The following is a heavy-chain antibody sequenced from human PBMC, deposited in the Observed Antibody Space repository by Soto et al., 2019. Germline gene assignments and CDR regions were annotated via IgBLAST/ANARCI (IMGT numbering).Heavy chain of an antibody. J-gene: IGHJ4*02. D-gene: IGHD6-19*01. V-gene: IGHV3-74*01. CDR3: ARTSTGWYYAH. CDR1: GFTFSSNW. CDR2: INSDGSST. Sequence: PGGSLRLSCAASGFTFSSNWMHWVRQAPGKGLVWVSRINSDGSSTNYADSVKGRFTVSRDNAKNTLYLQMNSLRAEDTAVYYSARTSTGWYYAHWGQGTLVTVSS.